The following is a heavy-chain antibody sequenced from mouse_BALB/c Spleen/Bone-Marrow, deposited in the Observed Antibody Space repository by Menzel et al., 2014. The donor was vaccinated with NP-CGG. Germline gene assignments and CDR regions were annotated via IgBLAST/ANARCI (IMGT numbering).Heavy chain of an antibody. J-gene: IGHJ3*01. D-gene: IGHD4-1*01. Sequence: LVESGAELMKPGASVKISCTATGYTFSSCWIEWVKQRPGHGLEWIGEILPGSGSTNYNEKFKGKATFTADTSSNTAYMQLSSLTSEDSAVYYCARELGDYWGQGTLVTVSA. CDR2: ILPGSGST. CDR3: ARELGDY. CDR1: GYTFSSCW. V-gene: IGHV1-9*01.